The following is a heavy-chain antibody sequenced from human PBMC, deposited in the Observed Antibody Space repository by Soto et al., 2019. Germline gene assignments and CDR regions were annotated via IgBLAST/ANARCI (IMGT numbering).Heavy chain of an antibody. CDR2: ISRSSSEI. CDR3: ARDNSFIAVAGNPNYGMDV. CDR1: GFTFSTYS. V-gene: IGHV3-21*01. Sequence: EVQLVESGGGLVKPGGSLRLSCAASGFTFSTYSMNWVRQAPGKGLEWVSSISRSSSEIYYADSVKGRFTVSRDNAKNXLXXQMNSLRAEDTAIYYCARDNSFIAVAGNPNYGMDVWGQGTTVTVS. J-gene: IGHJ6*02. D-gene: IGHD6-19*01.